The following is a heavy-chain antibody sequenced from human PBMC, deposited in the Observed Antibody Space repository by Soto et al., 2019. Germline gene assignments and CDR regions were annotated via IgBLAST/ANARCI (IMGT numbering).Heavy chain of an antibody. D-gene: IGHD1-1*01. J-gene: IGHJ4*02. CDR3: VRSGDNYNLLDY. V-gene: IGHV3-11*06. CDR1: GFTFSDHY. Sequence: GSLRLSCAASGFTFSDHYMSWIRQAPGKGLEWIGYSSNSGSFTRYADSVKGRFSISRDNAKNSLYLQINSLRGDDTAIYYCVRSGDNYNLLDYWGQGTPVTVS. CDR2: SSNSGSFT.